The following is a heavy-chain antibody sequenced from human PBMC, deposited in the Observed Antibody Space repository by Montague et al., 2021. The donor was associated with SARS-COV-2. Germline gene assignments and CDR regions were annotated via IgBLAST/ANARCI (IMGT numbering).Heavy chain of an antibody. CDR3: ARSYYDILTNYYDAFDI. V-gene: IGHV2-70*04. Sequence: PALVKPTQTLTLTCTLSGFSLSTRGMRASWIRPPPGKALEWLARXDWXDDKFYSPSLKTRLTISKDTSKNQVVLTMTNMDPVDTATYYCARSYYDILTNYYDAFDIWGQGTMVTVSS. CDR2: XDWXDDK. J-gene: IGHJ3*02. D-gene: IGHD3-9*01. CDR1: GFSLSTRGMR.